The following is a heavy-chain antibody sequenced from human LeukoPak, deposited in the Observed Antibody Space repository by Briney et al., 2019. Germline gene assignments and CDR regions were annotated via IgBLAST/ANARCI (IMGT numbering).Heavy chain of an antibody. CDR1: GFSFSTSW. J-gene: IGHJ4*02. CDR2: INEDGTKK. V-gene: IGHV3-7*01. Sequence: GSLRLSCGASGFSFSTSWISWVRQAPGKGLEWVANINEDGTKKYYVESVEGRFTISRDNAKNALFLQMDYLRADDTAVFYCARLGAGSGSLDCWGQGTLVTVSS. CDR3: ARLGAGSGSLDC. D-gene: IGHD3-22*01.